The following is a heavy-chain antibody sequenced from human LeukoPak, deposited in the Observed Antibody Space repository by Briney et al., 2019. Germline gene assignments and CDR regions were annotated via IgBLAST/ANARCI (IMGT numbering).Heavy chain of an antibody. D-gene: IGHD3-22*01. CDR3: ARVKGSEYYHDSSGYSPYYYYYYMDV. Sequence: PSETLSLTCTVSGGSISSSSYYWGWIRQPPGKGLEWIGSIYYSGSTYYNPSLKSRVTISVDTSKNQFSLKLSSVTAADTAVYYCARVKGSEYYHDSSGYSPYYYYYYMDVWGKGTTVTVSS. CDR1: GGSISSSSYY. J-gene: IGHJ6*03. CDR2: IYYSGST. V-gene: IGHV4-39*07.